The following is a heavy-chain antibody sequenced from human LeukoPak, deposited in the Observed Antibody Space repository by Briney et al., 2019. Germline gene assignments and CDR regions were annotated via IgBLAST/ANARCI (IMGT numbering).Heavy chain of an antibody. D-gene: IGHD6-13*01. V-gene: IGHV4-30-4*01. Sequence: SETLSLTCTVSGVSISSGDYYWSWIRQPPGKGLEWIGYIYYSGSTYYNPSLKSRVTISVDTSKNQFSLKLSSVTAADTAVYYCARHIAAAGSFDYWGQGTLVTVSS. CDR2: IYYSGST. J-gene: IGHJ4*02. CDR1: GVSISSGDYY. CDR3: ARHIAAAGSFDY.